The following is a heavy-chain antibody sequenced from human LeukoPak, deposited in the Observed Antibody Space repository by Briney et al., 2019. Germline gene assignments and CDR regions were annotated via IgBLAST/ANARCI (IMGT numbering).Heavy chain of an antibody. CDR1: GGSITTTHYY. V-gene: IGHV4-39*07. Sequence: SETLSLTCTVSGGSITTTHYYWGWIRQTPGKGLEWIGSIYYSGNTSYNPSLKSRVTISVDTSKDQFSLKVTSVTTADTAVYYCAKGRKDFDTNLGPFDSWGQGILVTVSS. CDR3: AKGRKDFDTNLGPFDS. CDR2: IYYSGNT. J-gene: IGHJ4*02. D-gene: IGHD3-9*01.